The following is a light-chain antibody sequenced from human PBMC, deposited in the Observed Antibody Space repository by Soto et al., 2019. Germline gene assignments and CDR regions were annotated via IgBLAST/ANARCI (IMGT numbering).Light chain of an antibody. CDR1: SSNIGGNS. J-gene: IGLJ1*01. Sequence: QSVLTQPPSVSAAPGQKVTISCSGSSSNIGGNSVSWYQQLPGTAPKLLIYDDNKRPSGITDRFSGSKTGTSATLGITGFQTVDEADYYCGSWDSSLSAYVFGTGPKVTVL. CDR2: DDN. V-gene: IGLV1-51*01. CDR3: GSWDSSLSAYV.